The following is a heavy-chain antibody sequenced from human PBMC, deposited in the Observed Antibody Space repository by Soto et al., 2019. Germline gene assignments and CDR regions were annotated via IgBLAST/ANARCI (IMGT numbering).Heavy chain of an antibody. V-gene: IGHV1-18*01. D-gene: IGHD3-3*01. J-gene: IGHJ4*02. Sequence: ASVKVSCKASGYTFTSYGISWVRQAPGQGLEWMGWISAYNGNTNYAQKLQGRVTMTTDTSTSTAYMELRSLRSDDTAVYYCARNRVASTPHLSYDFCFDYWGQGTLVTVSS. CDR2: ISAYNGNT. CDR3: ARNRVASTPHLSYDFCFDY. CDR1: GYTFTSYG.